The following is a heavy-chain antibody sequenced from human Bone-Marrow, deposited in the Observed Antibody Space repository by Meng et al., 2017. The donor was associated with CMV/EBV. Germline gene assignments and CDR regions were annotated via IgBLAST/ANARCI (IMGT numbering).Heavy chain of an antibody. CDR3: ARDLGGATSFDY. D-gene: IGHD1-26*01. V-gene: IGHV4-34*01. J-gene: IGHJ4*02. CDR1: GGSFSGYY. Sequence: SETLSLTCAVYGGSFSGYYWSWIRQPPGKGLEWIGEINHSGSTNYNPSLKSRVTISVDTSKNQFSLKLSPVTAADTAVYYCARDLGGATSFDYWGQGTLVTVSS. CDR2: INHSGST.